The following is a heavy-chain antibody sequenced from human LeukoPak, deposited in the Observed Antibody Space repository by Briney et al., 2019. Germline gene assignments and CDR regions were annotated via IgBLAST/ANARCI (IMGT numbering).Heavy chain of an antibody. D-gene: IGHD3-10*01. V-gene: IGHV4-39*01. Sequence: SETLSLTCTVSGGSISSSSYYWGWIRQPPGKGLEWIVSIYYSGSTYYNPSLKSRVTISVDTSKNQFSLKLSSVTAADTAVYYCARGEYWMDYWGQGTLVTVSS. J-gene: IGHJ4*02. CDR1: GGSISSSSYY. CDR3: ARGEYWMDY. CDR2: IYYSGST.